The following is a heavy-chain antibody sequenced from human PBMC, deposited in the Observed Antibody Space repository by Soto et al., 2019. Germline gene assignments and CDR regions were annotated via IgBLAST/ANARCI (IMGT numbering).Heavy chain of an antibody. Sequence: SETLSLTCTISGAPISGFYWSWIRKSAGKGLEWIGRIYATGTTDYNPSLKSRVMMSVDTSKKQFSLKLRSVTAADTAVYYCVRDGTKTLRDWFDPWGQGISVTVSS. J-gene: IGHJ5*02. D-gene: IGHD1-1*01. V-gene: IGHV4-4*07. CDR3: VRDGTKTLRDWFDP. CDR1: GAPISGFY. CDR2: IYATGTT.